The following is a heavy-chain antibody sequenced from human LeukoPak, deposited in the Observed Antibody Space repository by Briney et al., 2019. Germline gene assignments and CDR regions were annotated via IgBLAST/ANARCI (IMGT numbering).Heavy chain of an antibody. V-gene: IGHV3-7*01. Sequence: PGGSLRLSCAASGFTFRSYWMSWVRQAPGKWLEWVANIKQDGSEKYYVDSVKGRFTISRDNAKNSLYLQMNSLRAEDTAVYYCARGIRFGELYYFDYWGQGTLVTVSS. D-gene: IGHD3-10*01. CDR2: IKQDGSEK. CDR3: ARGIRFGELYYFDY. J-gene: IGHJ4*02. CDR1: GFTFRSYW.